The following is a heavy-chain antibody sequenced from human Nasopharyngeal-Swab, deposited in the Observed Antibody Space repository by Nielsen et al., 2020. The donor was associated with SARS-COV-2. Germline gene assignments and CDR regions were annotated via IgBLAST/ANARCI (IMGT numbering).Heavy chain of an antibody. CDR1: GYTFNNYY. Sequence: ASVKVSCKASGYTFNNYYIHWVRQAPAQGREWMGMINPGSGGTTYAQKFQGRVTMTRDTSTSTVFMDLSSLRSEDTAVYYCARRGRCSGSSCDMDVWGQGTTVTVSS. D-gene: IGHD2-2*01. CDR3: ARRGRCSGSSCDMDV. J-gene: IGHJ6*02. CDR2: INPGSGGT. V-gene: IGHV1-46*02.